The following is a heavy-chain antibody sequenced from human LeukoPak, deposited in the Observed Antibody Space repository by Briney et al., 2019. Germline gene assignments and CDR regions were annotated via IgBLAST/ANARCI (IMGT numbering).Heavy chain of an antibody. V-gene: IGHV1-2*04. CDR1: GYTFTGYY. J-gene: IGHJ5*02. CDR2: INPNSGGT. Sequence: ASVKVSCKASGYTFTGYYMHWVRQPPGQGLEWMGWINPNSGGTNYAQKFQGWGTMTRDTSISTAYMELSRLRTDDTAVYYCARDLHAGGYSYGYDGDWFDPWGQGTLVTVSS. D-gene: IGHD5-18*01. CDR3: ARDLHAGGYSYGYDGDWFDP.